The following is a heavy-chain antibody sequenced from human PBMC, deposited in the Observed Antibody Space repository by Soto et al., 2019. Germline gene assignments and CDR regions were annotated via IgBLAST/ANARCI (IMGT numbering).Heavy chain of an antibody. D-gene: IGHD6-13*01. CDR2: ISGSGFTI. CDR3: ARNTLSAAGSDDYGLDV. Sequence: QVQLVESGGGLVKPGGSLRLSCAASGFTFSDHYMSWIRQAPGMGLAWVAYISGSGFTIYNADSVKGRFTISRDNAKNSLYQQMDSLRAEDTAVYYCARNTLSAAGSDDYGLDVWGRGSTVAVSS. J-gene: IGHJ6*02. CDR1: GFTFSDHY. V-gene: IGHV3-11*01.